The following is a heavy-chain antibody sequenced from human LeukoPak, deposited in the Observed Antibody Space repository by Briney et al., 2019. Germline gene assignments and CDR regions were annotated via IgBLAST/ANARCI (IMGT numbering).Heavy chain of an antibody. V-gene: IGHV1-69*13. CDR2: IIPIFGTA. CDR1: GGSCSSYA. CDR3: AREEPSTIFGVVIPAYYYYGMDV. D-gene: IGHD3-3*01. Sequence: ASVKVSCKASGGSCSSYAICWVRQATGQWLEWMGGIIPIFGTANYAQTFQGRVTITADESTSTAYMELSSLRSEDTAVYYCAREEPSTIFGVVIPAYYYYGMDVWGQGTTVTVSS. J-gene: IGHJ6*02.